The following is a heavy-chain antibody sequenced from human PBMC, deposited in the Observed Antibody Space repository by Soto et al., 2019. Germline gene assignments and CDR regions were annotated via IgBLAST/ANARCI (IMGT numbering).Heavy chain of an antibody. CDR1: GLTSRSSS. V-gene: IGHV3-23*01. Sequence: GGSLRLSCAASGLTSRSSSMSWVRQAPGKGLEWVSAINTGGSTYYADSVQGRFTIFIDNSKKTLYLQMNSLRADDTAVYYCAEPQWELLDWGQGTLVTVSS. J-gene: IGHJ4*02. D-gene: IGHD1-26*01. CDR3: AEPQWELLD. CDR2: INTGGST.